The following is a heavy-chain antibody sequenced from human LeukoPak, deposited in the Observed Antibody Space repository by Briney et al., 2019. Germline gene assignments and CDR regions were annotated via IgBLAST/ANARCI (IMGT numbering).Heavy chain of an antibody. D-gene: IGHD1-26*01. CDR2: IFSGGDT. Sequence: PGGSLRLSCGASGFTVSTNYMSWVRQAPGKGLECASIIFSGGDTYYADSVKGRFTISRDTSNNTLYLQMNSLRAEDTAVYYCARVSSVSYYYSNFDYWGQGTLVTASS. CDR3: ARVSSVSYYYSNFDY. J-gene: IGHJ4*02. V-gene: IGHV3-53*01. CDR1: GFTVSTNY.